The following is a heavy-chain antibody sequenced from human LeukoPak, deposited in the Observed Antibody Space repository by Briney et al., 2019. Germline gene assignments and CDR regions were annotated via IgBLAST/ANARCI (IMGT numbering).Heavy chain of an antibody. Sequence: GGSLRLSCAASGFTFSSYSMNWVRQAPGKGLEWVASISSSSSYIYYADSVKGRFTIARDNAKNSLYLQMNSLRAEDTAVYYCARDPLRGYRTYWGQGTLVTVSS. J-gene: IGHJ4*02. CDR1: GFTFSSYS. V-gene: IGHV3-21*01. CDR3: ARDPLRGYRTY. D-gene: IGHD5-12*01. CDR2: ISSSSSYI.